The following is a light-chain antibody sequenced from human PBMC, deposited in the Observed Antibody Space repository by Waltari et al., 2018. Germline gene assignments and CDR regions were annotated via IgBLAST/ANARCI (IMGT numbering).Light chain of an antibody. CDR2: DAS. CDR3: QQYDTALFT. CDR1: QDISNY. V-gene: IGKV1-33*01. J-gene: IGKJ3*01. Sequence: DIQMTQSPSSLSASVGDRVTITCQASQDISNYLNWYQQKPGKAPKLLIYDASNLEAGVPSRFSGGGSGTDFSFTISSLQPEDIATYYCQQYDTALFTFGPGTKLDFK.